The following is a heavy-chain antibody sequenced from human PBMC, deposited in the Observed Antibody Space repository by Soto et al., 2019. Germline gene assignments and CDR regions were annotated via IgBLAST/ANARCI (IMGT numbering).Heavy chain of an antibody. CDR3: ARTLELTYFDY. CDR2: IYYSGST. Sequence: QLQLQESGPGLVKPSETLSLTCTVSGGSISSSSYYWGWIRQPPGKGLEWIGRIYYSGSTYYNPSLKSRVTISVDTSKNQFSLKLSSVTAADTAVYYCARTLELTYFDYWGQGTLVTVSS. V-gene: IGHV4-39*01. CDR1: GGSISSSSYY. D-gene: IGHD1-7*01. J-gene: IGHJ4*02.